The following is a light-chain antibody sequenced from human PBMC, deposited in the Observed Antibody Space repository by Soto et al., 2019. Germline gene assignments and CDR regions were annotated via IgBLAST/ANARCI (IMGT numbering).Light chain of an antibody. CDR2: GAS. CDR1: QSVSSSS. Sequence: EIVLTQSPGTLSLSPGERATLSCRASQSVSSSSLAWYQQKPGQAPRLLIYGASSRATGIPDRFSGSGSGTDFPLTISRLEPEDFAVYYCQQYGSSFTFGPGTKVDF. CDR3: QQYGSSFT. J-gene: IGKJ3*01. V-gene: IGKV3-20*01.